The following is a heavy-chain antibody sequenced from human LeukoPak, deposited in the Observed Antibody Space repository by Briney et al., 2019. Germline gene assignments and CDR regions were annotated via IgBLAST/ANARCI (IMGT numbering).Heavy chain of an antibody. V-gene: IGHV1-69*06. CDR1: GGTFSSYA. CDR3: ARGPYSGGWYADY. J-gene: IGHJ4*02. CDR2: IIPIFGTA. D-gene: IGHD6-19*01. Sequence: SVTVSCKASGGTFSSYAISWVQQAPGQGLEWMGGIIPIFGTANYAQKFQGRVTITADKSTSTAYMELSSLRSEDTAVYYCARGPYSGGWYADYWGQGTLVTVSS.